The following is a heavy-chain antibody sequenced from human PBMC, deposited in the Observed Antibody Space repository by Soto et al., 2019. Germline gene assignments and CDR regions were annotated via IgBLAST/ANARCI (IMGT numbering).Heavy chain of an antibody. V-gene: IGHV3-30*03. CDR3: AIAPGYYDSSRGYFDY. CDR1: GFTFSSYG. D-gene: IGHD3-22*01. J-gene: IGHJ4*02. CDR2: ISYDGSNK. Sequence: GGSLRLSCAASGFTFSSYGMHWVRQAPGKGLEWVAVISYDGSNKYYADSVKGRFTISRDNSKNTLYLQMNSLRAEDTAVYYCAIAPGYYDSSRGYFDYWGQGTLVTVSS.